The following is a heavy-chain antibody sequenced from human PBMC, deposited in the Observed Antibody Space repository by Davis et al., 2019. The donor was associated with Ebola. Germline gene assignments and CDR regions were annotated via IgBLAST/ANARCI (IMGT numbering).Heavy chain of an antibody. CDR1: GYTFTSYA. CDR2: IIPILGIA. V-gene: IGHV1-69*04. D-gene: IGHD6-6*01. J-gene: IGHJ4*02. Sequence: SVKVSCKASGYTFTSYAMHWVRQAPGQRLEWMGRIIPILGIANYAQKFQGRVTITADKSTNTAYMELSSLRSEDTAVYYCARDFSSPSGYWGQGTLVTVYS. CDR3: ARDFSSPSGY.